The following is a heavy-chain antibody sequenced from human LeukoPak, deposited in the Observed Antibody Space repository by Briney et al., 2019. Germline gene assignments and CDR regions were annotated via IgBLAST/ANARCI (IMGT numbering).Heavy chain of an antibody. CDR1: GFTFSNFD. CDR2: IRAGGEDT. Sequence: GGSLRLSCAGSGFTFSNFDMNWVRQAPGKGLDWVSAIRAGGEDTFYADSVKGRFTISRDNSKNMLYLQMNSLRAEDTAVYYCARAPGAASGSSWEQYYYYYGMDVWGQGTTVTVSS. D-gene: IGHD6-13*01. CDR3: ARAPGAASGSSWEQYYYYYGMDV. V-gene: IGHV3-23*01. J-gene: IGHJ6*02.